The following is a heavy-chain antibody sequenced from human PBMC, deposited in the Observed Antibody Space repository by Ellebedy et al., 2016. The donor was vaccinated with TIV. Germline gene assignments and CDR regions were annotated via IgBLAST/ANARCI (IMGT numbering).Heavy chain of an antibody. CDR2: TSRSGDST. V-gene: IGHV3-23*01. Sequence: GGSLRLSXTASGFTFSSYVMSWVRQAPGKGLKWVSGTSRSGDSTYYADSVKGRFTISRDNPKNTLYLQMNSLRAEDTAVYYCAKDRDDDGDYVFDSWGQGTLVTVSS. D-gene: IGHD4-17*01. J-gene: IGHJ4*02. CDR1: GFTFSSYV. CDR3: AKDRDDDGDYVFDS.